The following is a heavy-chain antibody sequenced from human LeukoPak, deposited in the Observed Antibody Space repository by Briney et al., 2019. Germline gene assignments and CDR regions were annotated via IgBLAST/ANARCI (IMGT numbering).Heavy chain of an antibody. CDR1: GFTFSSYS. D-gene: IGHD4-17*01. J-gene: IGHJ4*02. V-gene: IGHV3-48*04. CDR3: ARDPIPYDYGDYGSFDY. Sequence: GGSLRLSCAASGFTFSSYSMNWVRQAPGKGLEWVSYISSSSSTIYYADSVKGRFTISRDNAKNSLYLQMNSLRAEDTAVYYCARDPIPYDYGDYGSFDYWGQGTLVTVSS. CDR2: ISSSSSTI.